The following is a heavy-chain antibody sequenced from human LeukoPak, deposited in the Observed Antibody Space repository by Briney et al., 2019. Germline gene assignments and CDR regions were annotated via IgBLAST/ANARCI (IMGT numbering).Heavy chain of an antibody. CDR3: ARQGRSDSYTFQF. CDR2: IFPHNSDI. V-gene: IGHV5-51*01. CDR1: AYTFTKYW. J-gene: IGHJ1*01. Sequence: GESLKISCKDSAYTFTKYWIGWVRQMPGKGLEWMGIIFPHNSDIRYSPSFQGQVTMSADKSLSTAYLQWSSLKASDTAMYYCARQGRSDSYTFQFWGPGTLVTVSS. D-gene: IGHD3-22*01.